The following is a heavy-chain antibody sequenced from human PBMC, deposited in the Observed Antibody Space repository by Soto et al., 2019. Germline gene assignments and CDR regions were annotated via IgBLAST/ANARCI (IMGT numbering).Heavy chain of an antibody. CDR3: ARVSGVTMVRGTPPYFDY. J-gene: IGHJ4*02. D-gene: IGHD3-10*01. CDR2: IIPIFGTA. Sequence: ASVKVSCKASGGTCSSYAISWVRQAPGQGLEWMGGIIPIFGTANYAQKFQGRVTITADESTSTAYMELSSLRSEDTAVYYCARVSGVTMVRGTPPYFDYWGQGTLVTVSS. CDR1: GGTCSSYA. V-gene: IGHV1-69*13.